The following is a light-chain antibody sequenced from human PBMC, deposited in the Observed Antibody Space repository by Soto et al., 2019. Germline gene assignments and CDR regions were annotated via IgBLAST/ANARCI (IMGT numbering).Light chain of an antibody. J-gene: IGKJ2*01. CDR1: QSISVH. Sequence: DIRMTQSPSSLSASVGDTVTITCRASQSISVHLNWYQQKPGKVPKLLIYAASNLQSGVPLRFSGSGSETDFALTISSLQPEDFATYYCQQSYITPYTFGQGTKLEIK. CDR3: QQSYITPYT. V-gene: IGKV1-39*01. CDR2: AAS.